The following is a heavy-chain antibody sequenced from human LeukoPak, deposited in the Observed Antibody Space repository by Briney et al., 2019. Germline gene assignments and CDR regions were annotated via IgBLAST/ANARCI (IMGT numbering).Heavy chain of an antibody. D-gene: IGHD2-2*01. CDR1: GYTFTSHD. Sequence: ASVKVSCKASGYTFTSHDINWVRQATGQGLEWMGWMNPNSGNTGYAQKFQGRVTMTRNTSISTAYMELSSLRSEDTAVYYCARTYCSSTSCYYYYMDVWGKGTTVTVSS. V-gene: IGHV1-8*01. CDR2: MNPNSGNT. J-gene: IGHJ6*03. CDR3: ARTYCSSTSCYYYYMDV.